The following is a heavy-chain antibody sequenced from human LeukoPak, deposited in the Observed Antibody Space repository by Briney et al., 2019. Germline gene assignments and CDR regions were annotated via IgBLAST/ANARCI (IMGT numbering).Heavy chain of an antibody. V-gene: IGHV5-51*01. D-gene: IGHD3-3*01. CDR3: ARSPITIFGVVTYYFDY. CDR1: GYSFTSYW. J-gene: IGHJ4*02. Sequence: GESLKISCKGSGYSFTSYWIGWVRQMPGKGLEWMGIIYPGDSDTRYSPSFQGQVTISADKSISIAYLQWSSLKASDTAMYYCARSPITIFGVVTYYFDYWGQGTLVTVSS. CDR2: IYPGDSDT.